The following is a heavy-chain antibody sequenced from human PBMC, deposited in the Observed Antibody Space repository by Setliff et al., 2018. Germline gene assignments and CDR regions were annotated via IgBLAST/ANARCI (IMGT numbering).Heavy chain of an antibody. D-gene: IGHD6-19*01. J-gene: IGHJ4*02. CDR2: INHSGST. CDR1: GGSFSGYY. CDR3: ARVSSLSGWYDY. Sequence: SETLSLTYAVYGGSFSGYYWSWIRQPPGKGLEWIGEINHSGSTNYNPSLKSRVTISVDTSKNQFSLKLSSVTAADTAVYYCARVSSLSGWYDYWGQGTLVTVSS. V-gene: IGHV4-34*01.